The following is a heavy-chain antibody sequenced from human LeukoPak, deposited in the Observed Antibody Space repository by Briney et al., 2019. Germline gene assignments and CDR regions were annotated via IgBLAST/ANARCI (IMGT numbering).Heavy chain of an antibody. CDR1: GGSISSSSYY. CDR2: IYYSGST. Sequence: SETLSLTCTVSGGSISSSSYYWGWIRQPPGKGLEWIGSIYYSGSTYYNPSLKSRVTISVDTPKNQFSLKLSSVTAADTAVYYCASGREYDFWSGYLYYFDYWGQGTLVTVSS. CDR3: ASGREYDFWSGYLYYFDY. V-gene: IGHV4-39*07. D-gene: IGHD3-3*01. J-gene: IGHJ4*02.